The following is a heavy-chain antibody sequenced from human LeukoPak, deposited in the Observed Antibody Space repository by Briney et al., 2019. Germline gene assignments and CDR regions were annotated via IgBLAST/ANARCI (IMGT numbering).Heavy chain of an antibody. Sequence: PGGSLRLSCAASGFTFSSYSMNWVRQAPGKGLEWVSSISSSSSYIYYADSVKGRFTISRDNAKNSLYLQMNSLRAEDTAVYYCARMGDSGYEDDSAEFFQHWGQGTLVTVSS. CDR2: ISSSSSYI. CDR3: ARMGDSGYEDDSAEFFQH. J-gene: IGHJ1*01. V-gene: IGHV3-21*01. CDR1: GFTFSSYS. D-gene: IGHD5-12*01.